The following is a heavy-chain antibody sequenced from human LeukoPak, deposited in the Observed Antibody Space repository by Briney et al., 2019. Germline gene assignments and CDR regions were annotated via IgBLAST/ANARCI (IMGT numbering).Heavy chain of an antibody. CDR2: ISSSGSTI. CDR3: ATAFPDEVCSSTSCHPPDYGDYVVHAFDI. CDR1: GFTFSDYY. Sequence: PGGSLRLSCAASGFTFSDYYMSWIRQAPGKGLEWVSYISSSGSTIYYADSVKGRFTISRDNAKNSLYLQMNSLRAEDTAVYYCATAFPDEVCSSTSCHPPDYGDYVVHAFDIWGQGTMVTVSS. D-gene: IGHD2-2*01. V-gene: IGHV3-11*04. J-gene: IGHJ3*02.